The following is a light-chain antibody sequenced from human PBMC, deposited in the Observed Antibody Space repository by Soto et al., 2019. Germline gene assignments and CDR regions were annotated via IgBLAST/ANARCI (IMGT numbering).Light chain of an antibody. Sequence: QSVLTQPASVSGSPGQSITVSCTGTSNDVGSYNYVSWYQQHPGKAPKLMIYEVSYRPSGVSNRFSGSKAGNTASLTISGLQPEDEAAYYCSSFTSSSALEVVFGGGTKLTVL. CDR1: SNDVGSYNY. CDR3: SSFTSSSALEVV. CDR2: EVS. V-gene: IGLV2-14*01. J-gene: IGLJ2*01.